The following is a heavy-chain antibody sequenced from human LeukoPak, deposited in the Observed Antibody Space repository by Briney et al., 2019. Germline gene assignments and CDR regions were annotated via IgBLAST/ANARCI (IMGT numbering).Heavy chain of an antibody. CDR2: INPNSGGT. CDR1: GYTFTGYY. D-gene: IGHD3-9*01. CDR3: ARGRYFDWLLPYLGFDY. V-gene: IGHV1-2*02. J-gene: IGHJ4*02. Sequence: GASVKVSCKASGYTFTGYYMHWVRRAPGQGLEWMGWINPNSGGTNYAQKFQGRVTMTRDTSISTAYMELSRLRSDDTAVYYCARGRYFDWLLPYLGFDYWGQGTLVTVSS.